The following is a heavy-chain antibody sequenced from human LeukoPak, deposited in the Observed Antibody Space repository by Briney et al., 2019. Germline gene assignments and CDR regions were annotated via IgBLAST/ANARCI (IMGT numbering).Heavy chain of an antibody. CDR1: GGTFSSYA. CDR3: ARLDTATDAFDI. Sequence: SVKVSCKASGGTFSSYAISWVRQAPVQGLEWMGGIIPIFGTANYAQKFQGRVTITTDESTSTAYMELSSLRSEDTAVYYCARLDTATDAFDIWGQGTMVTVSS. V-gene: IGHV1-69*05. J-gene: IGHJ3*02. D-gene: IGHD3-9*01. CDR2: IIPIFGTA.